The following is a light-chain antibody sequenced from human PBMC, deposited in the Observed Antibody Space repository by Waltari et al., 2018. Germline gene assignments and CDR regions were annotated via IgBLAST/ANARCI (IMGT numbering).Light chain of an antibody. CDR1: TGDVCGYYY. V-gene: IGLV2-14*03. CDR3: TSYRSTNTRVI. CDR2: DVS. Sequence: QSALTQPASVSGSPGQSIPISCTGITGDVCGYYYVYWYQQYPGKAPNLFIYDVSHRPSGVSSRFSASKSGNTSSLTISGLQTEDEADYYCTSYRSTNTRVIFGGGTKLAVL. J-gene: IGLJ2*01.